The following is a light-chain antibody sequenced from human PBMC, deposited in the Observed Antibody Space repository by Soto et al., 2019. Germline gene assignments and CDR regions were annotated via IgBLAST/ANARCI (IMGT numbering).Light chain of an antibody. CDR2: LGS. J-gene: IGKJ5*01. CDR3: MQALQTPLT. V-gene: IGKV2-28*01. Sequence: DIVMTQSPLSLPVTPGEPASISCRSSQSLLYRNGFHYLDWYLQKPGQSPQLLIYLGSNRASGVPDRFSGSGSGTDFTLKISRVEAEDVGVYYCMQALQTPLTFGQGTLEIK. CDR1: QSLLYRNGFHY.